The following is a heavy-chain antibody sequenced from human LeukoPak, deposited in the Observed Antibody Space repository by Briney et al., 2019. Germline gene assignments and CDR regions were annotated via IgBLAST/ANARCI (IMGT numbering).Heavy chain of an antibody. CDR3: TRFGDYSSSWTDY. V-gene: IGHV3-73*01. Sequence: PGGSLRLSCAASGFSFSDSTMHWVRQASGKGLEWVGRIRNKGNNYATAYTASVKGRFTISRDDSKNTAYLQMNSLKTEDTAMYYCTRFGDYSSSWTDYWGQGTLVSVSS. D-gene: IGHD6-6*01. CDR1: GFSFSDST. J-gene: IGHJ4*02. CDR2: IRNKGNNYAT.